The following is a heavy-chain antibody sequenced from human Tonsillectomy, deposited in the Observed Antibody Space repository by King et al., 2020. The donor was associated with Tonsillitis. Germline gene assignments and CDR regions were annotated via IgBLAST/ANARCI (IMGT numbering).Heavy chain of an antibody. CDR3: TTGVGDHGECY. D-gene: IGHD4-17*01. CDR1: GFSFSDAW. V-gene: IGHV3-15*01. Sequence: VQLVESGGGLVKPGGSLTLSCAASGFSFSDAWMIWVRQAPGKGLEWVGRIKSKTDGGTIDYAAPVKGRFTISRDDAKNTLYLQMNSLKIEDTAVYYCTTGVGDHGECYWGQGTLVTVSS. CDR2: IKSKTDGGTI. J-gene: IGHJ4*02.